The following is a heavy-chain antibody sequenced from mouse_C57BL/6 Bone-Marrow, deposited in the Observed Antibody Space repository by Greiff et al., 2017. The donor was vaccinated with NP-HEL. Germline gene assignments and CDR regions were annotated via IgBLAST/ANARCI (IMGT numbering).Heavy chain of an antibody. CDR1: GYSITSDY. J-gene: IGHJ4*01. CDR2: ISYSGST. V-gene: IGHV3-8*01. D-gene: IGHD2-2*01. Sequence: DVKLQESGPGLAKPSQTLSLTCSVTGYSITSDYWNWIRKFPGNKLEYMGYISYSGSTYYNPSLKSRISITRDTSKNQYYLQLNSVTTEDTATYYCARCMVTTGNYYAMDYWGQGTSVTVSS. CDR3: ARCMVTTGNYYAMDY.